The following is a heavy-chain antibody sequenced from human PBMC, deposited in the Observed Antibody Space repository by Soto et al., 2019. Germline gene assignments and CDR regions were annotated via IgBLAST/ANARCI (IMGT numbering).Heavy chain of an antibody. D-gene: IGHD2-15*01. CDR3: AREHCSRGSCYKKSYYYYYGMDV. V-gene: IGHV1-2*02. CDR2: INPNSGGT. CDR1: GYPFTGYY. Sequence: XAVKVSCKASGYPFTGYYMHWVRRAPGQGLEWMGWINPNSGGTNYAQKFQGRVTMTRDTSISTAYMELSRLRSDDTAVYYCAREHCSRGSCYKKSYYYYYGMDVWGQRTTVTVSS. J-gene: IGHJ6*02.